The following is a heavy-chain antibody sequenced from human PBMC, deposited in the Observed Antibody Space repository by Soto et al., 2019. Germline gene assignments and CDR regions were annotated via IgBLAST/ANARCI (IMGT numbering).Heavy chain of an antibody. D-gene: IGHD3-22*01. CDR1: GGSISSSYW. Sequence: SETLSLTCAVSGGSISSSYWWSWVRQPPGKGLEWIGEIYHSGSTNYNPTLNSRVTISIDTSKNQFSLTLSSVTAADTDVYYWARLGGYYQSRDPWGQGILVTVS. V-gene: IGHV4-4*02. CDR3: ARLGGYYQSRDP. J-gene: IGHJ5*02. CDR2: IYHSGST.